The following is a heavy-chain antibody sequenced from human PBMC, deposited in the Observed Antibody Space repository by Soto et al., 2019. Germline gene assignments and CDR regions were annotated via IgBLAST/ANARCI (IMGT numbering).Heavy chain of an antibody. D-gene: IGHD1-26*01. CDR3: ARVGSYYPRIYYYYYYMAV. V-gene: IGHV4-34*01. Sequence: SETLSLTCAVYGGSFSGYYWSWIRQPPGRGLEWIGEINHSGSTNYNPSLKSRVTISVDTSKNQFSLKLSSVTAADTAVYYCARVGSYYPRIYYYYYYMAVWGKGTTVTVSS. CDR1: GGSFSGYY. CDR2: INHSGST. J-gene: IGHJ6*03.